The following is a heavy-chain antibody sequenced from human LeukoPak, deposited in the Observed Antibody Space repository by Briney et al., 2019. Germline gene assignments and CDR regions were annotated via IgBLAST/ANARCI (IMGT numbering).Heavy chain of an antibody. D-gene: IGHD3-10*01. CDR1: GFTVSSNY. J-gene: IGHJ4*02. CDR2: IYSGGST. Sequence: GGSLRLSCAASGFTVSSNYMSWVRQAPGKGLEWVSVIYSGGSTYYADSVKGRFTISRDNSKNTLYLQMNSLRAEDTAVYYCARAATMVRGAREGPLYWGQGTLVTVSS. V-gene: IGHV3-53*01. CDR3: ARAATMVRGAREGPLY.